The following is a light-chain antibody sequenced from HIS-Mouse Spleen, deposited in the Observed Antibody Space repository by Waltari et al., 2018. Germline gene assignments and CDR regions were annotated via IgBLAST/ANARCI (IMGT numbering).Light chain of an antibody. Sequence: QSALTQPPSASGSPGQSVTISCTGTSSDVGGYNYVSWYQQHPGKAPNFMIYEVSKRPSGVPDRFSGSKSGNTASLTVSGLQAEDEADYYCSSYAGSNIYVFGTGTKVTVL. CDR3: SSYAGSNIYV. CDR1: SSDVGGYNY. CDR2: EVS. J-gene: IGLJ1*01. V-gene: IGLV2-8*01.